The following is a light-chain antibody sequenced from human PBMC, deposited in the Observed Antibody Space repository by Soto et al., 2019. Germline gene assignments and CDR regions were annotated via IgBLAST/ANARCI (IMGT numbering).Light chain of an antibody. CDR1: SSDVGGYHY. V-gene: IGLV2-14*01. J-gene: IGLJ1*01. CDR3: SSYTSSITYV. Sequence: QSALTQRASVSGSPGQSITISCTGTSSDVGGYHYVSWYQQYPGKAPKVMIYDVSNRPSGVSNRFSGSKSGTTASLTISGLQAEDEADYYCSSYTSSITYVFGTGTKLTVL. CDR2: DVS.